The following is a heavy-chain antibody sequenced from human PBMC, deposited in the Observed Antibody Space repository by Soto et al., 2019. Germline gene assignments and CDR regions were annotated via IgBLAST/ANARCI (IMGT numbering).Heavy chain of an antibody. CDR1: GFTFSSSG. CDR3: ATSPTAVAGSFDY. D-gene: IGHD6-19*01. J-gene: IGHJ4*02. CDR2: TSFDGSSG. Sequence: QVQLVESGGGVVQPGRSLRLSCAASGFTFSSSGMHWVRQAPGKGLEWVAVTSFDGSSGYYADSVRGRFTISRDNSNNTLYLQMTSLRAADTAVYYFATSPTAVAGSFDYWGQGTLVTVSS. V-gene: IGHV3-30*03.